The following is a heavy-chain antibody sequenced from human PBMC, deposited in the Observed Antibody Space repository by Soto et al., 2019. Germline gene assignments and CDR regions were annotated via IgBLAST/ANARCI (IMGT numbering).Heavy chain of an antibody. CDR3: AREGVRGVHTIPPPNWFDP. CDR1: GYTFTIYG. Sequence: QVQLVQSGAEVKKPGASVKVSCKSSGYTFTIYGISWVRQAPGHGLEWMGWISAYNGNTNYAQKLKGRGTMTTDTSTSTADMELRSLRSDDTAVYYCAREGVRGVHTIPPPNWFDPWGQGTLVTVS. CDR2: ISAYNGNT. D-gene: IGHD3-10*01. V-gene: IGHV1-18*01. J-gene: IGHJ5*02.